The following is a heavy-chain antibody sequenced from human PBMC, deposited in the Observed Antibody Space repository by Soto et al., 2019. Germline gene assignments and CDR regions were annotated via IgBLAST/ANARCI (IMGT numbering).Heavy chain of an antibody. Sequence: SETLSLTCTVSGGSISSYYWSWIRQPPGKGLEWIGYIYYSGSTNYNPSLKSRVTISVDTSKNQFSLKLSSVTAADTAVYYCASLGKDYRYFHYFDYWGQGTLVTVSS. V-gene: IGHV4-59*01. CDR3: ASLGKDYRYFHYFDY. J-gene: IGHJ4*02. CDR1: GGSISSYY. CDR2: IYYSGST. D-gene: IGHD3-16*02.